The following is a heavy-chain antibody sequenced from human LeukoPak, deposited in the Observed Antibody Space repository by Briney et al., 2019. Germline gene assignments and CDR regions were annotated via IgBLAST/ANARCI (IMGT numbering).Heavy chain of an antibody. V-gene: IGHV3-13*01. J-gene: IGHJ3*02. Sequence: PWGSLRLSCAASGFTFSSYDMHWVRQATGKGLEWVSAIGTAGDTYYPGSVKGRFTISRENAKNSLYLQMNSLRAGDTAVYYCARAPRAQGAFDIWGQGTMVTVSS. CDR3: ARAPRAQGAFDI. CDR2: IGTAGDT. CDR1: GFTFSSYD.